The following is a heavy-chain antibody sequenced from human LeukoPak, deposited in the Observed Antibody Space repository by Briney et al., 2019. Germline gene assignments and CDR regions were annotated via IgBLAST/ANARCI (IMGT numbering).Heavy chain of an antibody. D-gene: IGHD3-22*01. CDR3: ARGYYYDSSGYYDISNAFDI. J-gene: IGHJ3*02. CDR1: GFTFSSYD. CDR2: IGTAGDP. V-gene: IGHV3-13*05. Sequence: GGSLRLSCAASGFTFSSYDMHWVRQATGKGLEWVSAIGTAGDPYYPGSVKGRFTISRENAKNSLYLQMNSLRAGDTAVYYCARGYYYDSSGYYDISNAFDIWGQGTMVTVSS.